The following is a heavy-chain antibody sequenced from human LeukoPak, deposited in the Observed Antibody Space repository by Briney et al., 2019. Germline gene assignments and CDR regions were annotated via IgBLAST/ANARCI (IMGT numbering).Heavy chain of an antibody. Sequence: GSLRLSCAASGFTFSSYSMNWVRQAPGKGLEWVSYISSSSSTIYYADSVKGRFTISRDNSKNTLYLQMNSLRAEDTAVYYCARDFGRVAVAGMVYWGQGTLVTVSS. J-gene: IGHJ4*02. V-gene: IGHV3-48*01. CDR2: ISSSSSTI. D-gene: IGHD6-19*01. CDR1: GFTFSSYS. CDR3: ARDFGRVAVAGMVY.